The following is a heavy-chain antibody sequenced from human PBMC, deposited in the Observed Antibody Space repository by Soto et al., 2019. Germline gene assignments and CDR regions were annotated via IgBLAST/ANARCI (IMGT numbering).Heavy chain of an antibody. J-gene: IGHJ4*02. V-gene: IGHV4-61*01. CDR1: GGSVSSGSYY. CDR2: IYYSGST. D-gene: IGHD3-16*01. CDR3: ARGYSFGERPAFDY. Sequence: SETLSLTCTVSGGSVSSGSYYWSWIRQPPGKGLEHIGYIYYSGSTNYNPSLKSRVTISVDTSKNHFSLKLSSVTAADTAVYYCARGYSFGERPAFDYWGQGTLVTVSS.